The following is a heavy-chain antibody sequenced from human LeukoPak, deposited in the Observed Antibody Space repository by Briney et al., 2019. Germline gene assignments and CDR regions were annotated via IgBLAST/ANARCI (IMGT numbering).Heavy chain of an antibody. V-gene: IGHV3-30*02. CDR3: AREKSL. CDR1: GFTFSDYG. CDR2: IRYDGTSK. Sequence: GGSLRLSCTASGFTFSDYGIHWVRQAPEKGLEWVAFIRYDGTSKYYADSVKGRFTISRDNSKNTVYLQMNSLRAEDTAVYYCAREKSLWGQGTLVTVSS. J-gene: IGHJ4*02.